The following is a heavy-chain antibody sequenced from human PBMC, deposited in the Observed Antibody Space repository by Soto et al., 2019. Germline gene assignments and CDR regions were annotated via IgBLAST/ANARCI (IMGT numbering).Heavy chain of an antibody. CDR3: ARGTDIVVVPAAMRAARGAYYYGMDV. V-gene: IGHV1-2*04. CDR2: INPNSGGT. CDR1: GYTFTGYY. J-gene: IGHJ6*02. D-gene: IGHD2-2*01. Sequence: ASVKVSCKASGYTFTGYYMHWVRQAPGQGLEWMGWINPNSGGTNYAQKFQGWVTMTRDTSISTAYMELSRLRSDDTAVYYCARGTDIVVVPAAMRAARGAYYYGMDVWGQGTTVTVSS.